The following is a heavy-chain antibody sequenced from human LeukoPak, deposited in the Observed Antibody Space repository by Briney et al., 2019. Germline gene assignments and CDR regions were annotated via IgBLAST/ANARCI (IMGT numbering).Heavy chain of an antibody. Sequence: GGSLRLSCAASAYTFSNYWMSWVRQAPGKGLEWVANIKEDGSEINYVHSVKGRFTISRDNAKNSLYLQMNGLRVDDTAVYYCARDRGYSTFDYWGQGTLVTVSS. CDR1: AYTFSNYW. J-gene: IGHJ4*02. CDR2: IKEDGSEI. V-gene: IGHV3-7*01. D-gene: IGHD4-23*01. CDR3: ARDRGYSTFDY.